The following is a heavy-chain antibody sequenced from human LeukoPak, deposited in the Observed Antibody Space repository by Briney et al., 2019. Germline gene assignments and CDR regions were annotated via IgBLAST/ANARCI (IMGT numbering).Heavy chain of an antibody. CDR2: INPYNDNT. D-gene: IGHD6-13*01. CDR3: SRVSGSAISSRSLLY. CDR1: GYPVTNYG. V-gene: IGHV1-18*01. Sequence: GASVKVSCKASGYPVTNYGINWVRQVPGQGLEWLGQINPYNDNTNYPQRLQGRVTMTTDTATSTSFMELRSLTSGDTAIHYCSRVSGSAISSRSLLYWGQGTLVTVSS. J-gene: IGHJ4*02.